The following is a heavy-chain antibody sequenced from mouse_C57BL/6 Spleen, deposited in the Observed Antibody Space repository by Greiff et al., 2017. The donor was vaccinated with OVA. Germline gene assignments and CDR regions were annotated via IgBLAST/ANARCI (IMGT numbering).Heavy chain of an antibody. CDR2: IDPEDGET. CDR1: GFNIKDYY. Sequence: EVQGVESGAELVKPGASVKLSCTASGFNIKDYYMHWVKQRTEQGLEWIGRIDPEDGETKYAPKFQGKATITADTSSNTAYLQLSSLTSEDTAVYYCARWSITTVVAFDYWGQGTTLTVSS. D-gene: IGHD1-1*01. V-gene: IGHV14-2*01. CDR3: ARWSITTVVAFDY. J-gene: IGHJ2*01.